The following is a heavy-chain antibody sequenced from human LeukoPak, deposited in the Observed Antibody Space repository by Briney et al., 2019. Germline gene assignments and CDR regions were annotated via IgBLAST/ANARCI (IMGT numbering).Heavy chain of an antibody. Sequence: GGSLRLSCAASGFTFSSYSMNWVRQAPGKGLEWVSYITSSSSVIYYADSVKGRFTVSRDNGKNSLYLQMNSLRDEDTAVYYCARMGRSSGPFQHWGQGTLVTVSS. CDR3: ARMGRSSGPFQH. CDR2: ITSSSSVI. J-gene: IGHJ1*01. V-gene: IGHV3-48*02. D-gene: IGHD6-25*01. CDR1: GFTFSSYS.